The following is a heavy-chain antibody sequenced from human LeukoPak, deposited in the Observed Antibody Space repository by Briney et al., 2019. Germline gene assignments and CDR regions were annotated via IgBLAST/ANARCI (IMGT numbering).Heavy chain of an antibody. CDR1: GGSISSYY. CDR3: ARDRAPERWLQLDAFDI. Sequence: SETLSLTCTVSGGSISSYYWSWIRQHPGKGLEWIGYIYYSGSTYYNPSLKSRVTISVDTSKNQFSLKLSSVTAADTAVYYCARDRAPERWLQLDAFDIWGQGTMVTVSS. CDR2: IYYSGST. D-gene: IGHD5-12*01. J-gene: IGHJ3*02. V-gene: IGHV4-59*06.